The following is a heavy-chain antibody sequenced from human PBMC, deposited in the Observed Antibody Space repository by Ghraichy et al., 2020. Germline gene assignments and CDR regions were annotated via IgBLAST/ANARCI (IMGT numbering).Heavy chain of an antibody. CDR1: GGSISSYY. CDR3: ARRPDSSWFDP. J-gene: IGHJ5*02. CDR2: IYYSGST. D-gene: IGHD6-13*01. Sequence: SETLSLTCTVSGGSISSYYWSWIRQPPGKGLEWIGYIYYSGSTNYNPSLKSRVTISVDTSKNQFSLKLSSVTAADTVVYYCARRPDSSWFDPWGQGTLVTVSS. V-gene: IGHV4-59*08.